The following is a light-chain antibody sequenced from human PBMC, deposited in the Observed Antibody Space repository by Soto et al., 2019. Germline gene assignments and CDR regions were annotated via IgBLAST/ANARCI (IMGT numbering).Light chain of an antibody. J-gene: IGLJ1*01. CDR3: SSHAGSSAFYV. Sequence: QSALTQPASVSGSPGQSITISCTGTSSDIGAYDYVSWYQQYPGRVPKLLIHDVTNRPSGVSDRFSGSKSGNTASLTISGLQTEDEADYYCSSHAGSSAFYVFGTGTKLTVL. CDR1: SSDIGAYDY. V-gene: IGLV2-14*01. CDR2: DVT.